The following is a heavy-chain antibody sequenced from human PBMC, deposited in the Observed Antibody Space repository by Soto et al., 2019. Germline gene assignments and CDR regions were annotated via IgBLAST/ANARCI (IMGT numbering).Heavy chain of an antibody. V-gene: IGHV1-18*04. CDR3: ARDRFYHDSSYHYYGMDV. CDR2: ISAYNGNT. Sequence: GASVKVSCQASGYTYTSYGISWVRQAPGQGLEWMGWISAYNGNTDYAQKVQGRVTMTTDTSTSKAYMDLRNLRSDDTAVYYCARDRFYHDSSYHYYGMDVWGQGTTVTVSS. J-gene: IGHJ6*02. D-gene: IGHD3-22*01. CDR1: GYTYTSYG.